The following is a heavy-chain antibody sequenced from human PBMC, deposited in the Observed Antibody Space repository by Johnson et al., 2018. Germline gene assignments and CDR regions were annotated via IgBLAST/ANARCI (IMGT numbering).Heavy chain of an antibody. J-gene: IGHJ4*02. CDR1: GFTFDDYI. CDR2: ITWDGGSI. Sequence: VQLVQSGGAVVQPGGSLRLTCEASGFTFDDYIMHWVRQPPGKGLEWVSLITWDGGSIYYADSVKGRFLVSRDNSKSSLYLQMNSLKTEDTAVYYCAKESTAWALHYWGQGTLVTVS. D-gene: IGHD2-8*02. CDR3: AKESTAWALHY. V-gene: IGHV3-43*01.